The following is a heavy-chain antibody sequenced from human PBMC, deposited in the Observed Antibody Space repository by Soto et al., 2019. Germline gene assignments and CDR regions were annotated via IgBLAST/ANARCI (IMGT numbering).Heavy chain of an antibody. V-gene: IGHV4-59*01. CDR1: GGSISSYY. CDR3: ARGRDGYNYKDFDY. Sequence: SETLSLTCTVSGGSISSYYWSWIRQPPGKGLEWIGYIYYSGSTNYNPSLKSRVTISVDTSKNQFSLKLSSVTAADTAVYYCARGRDGYNYKDFDYWGQGTLVTVSS. D-gene: IGHD5-12*01. J-gene: IGHJ4*02. CDR2: IYYSGST.